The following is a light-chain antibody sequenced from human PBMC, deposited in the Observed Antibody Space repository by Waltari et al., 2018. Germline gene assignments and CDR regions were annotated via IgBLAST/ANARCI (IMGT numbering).Light chain of an antibody. CDR1: QSVLTGSNNKNH. V-gene: IGKV4-1*01. Sequence: DIVMTQSPDSLAVSLGERATINCKSSQSVLTGSNNKNHRAWYQQKPGQPPKLRIHWASTREAWVPDRFGGGGSGTDFTLTISSLQAEDVAVYYCHQYSEIPQTFGQGTKLEIK. CDR2: WAS. J-gene: IGKJ2*01. CDR3: HQYSEIPQT.